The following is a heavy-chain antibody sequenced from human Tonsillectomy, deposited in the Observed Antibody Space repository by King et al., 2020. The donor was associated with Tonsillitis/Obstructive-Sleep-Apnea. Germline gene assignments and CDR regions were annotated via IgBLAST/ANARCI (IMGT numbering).Heavy chain of an antibody. J-gene: IGHJ2*01. Sequence: QLVQSGAEVKKPGESLKISCKGSGYSFTSYWIGWVRQMPGKGLEWMGKIYPGDADTRYSPSFQGRVTIPAYKSISTAYLQWSSLKASDTAMYYCARPSITMVQGVIRNPRNWYFDLWGRGTLVTVSS. CDR2: IYPGDADT. CDR3: ARPSITMVQGVIRNPRNWYFDL. CDR1: GYSFTSYW. V-gene: IGHV5-51*01. D-gene: IGHD3-10*01.